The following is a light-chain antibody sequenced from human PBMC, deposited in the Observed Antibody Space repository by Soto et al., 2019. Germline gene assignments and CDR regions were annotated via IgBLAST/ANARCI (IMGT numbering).Light chain of an antibody. CDR3: QQRSSWPLT. J-gene: IGKJ4*01. Sequence: EIVLTQSPATLSLSPGERATLSCRASQSISSYLAWYQQKPGQAPRLLIYDASNRATGIPARFSAGGSGTDFTLTISSLEPEDFAVYYCQQRSSWPLTFGGGTKVEIK. CDR1: QSISSY. V-gene: IGKV3-11*01. CDR2: DAS.